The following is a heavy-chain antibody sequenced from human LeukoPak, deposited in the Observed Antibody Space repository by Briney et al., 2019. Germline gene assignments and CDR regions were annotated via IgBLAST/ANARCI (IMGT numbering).Heavy chain of an antibody. Sequence: SETLSLTCAVYGGSFSGYYWSWIRQPAGKGLEWIGRIHPSGSTNDNPSLKGRVTLSVDTSKNLFSLNLSSVTAADTAVYYCASSGSYYSNYYMDVWGKGTTVTISS. CDR1: GGSFSGYY. CDR3: ASSGSYYSNYYMDV. V-gene: IGHV4-59*10. J-gene: IGHJ6*03. D-gene: IGHD3-10*01. CDR2: IHPSGST.